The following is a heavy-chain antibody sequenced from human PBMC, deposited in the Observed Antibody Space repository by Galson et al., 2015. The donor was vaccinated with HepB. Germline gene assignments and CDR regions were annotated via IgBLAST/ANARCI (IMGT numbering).Heavy chain of an antibody. D-gene: IGHD3-16*01. CDR3: ARSGEGYVGYFDL. V-gene: IGHV3-53*01. CDR2: LYSAGNT. J-gene: IGHJ2*01. CDR1: GFTVSRNY. Sequence: SLRLSCAASGFTVSRNYMYWVRQAPGKGLQCVSILYSAGNTYYADSVKGRFTLSRDNSKNTLYLRMNSLTVEDTAVYYCARSGEGYVGYFDLWGRGTLVTVSS.